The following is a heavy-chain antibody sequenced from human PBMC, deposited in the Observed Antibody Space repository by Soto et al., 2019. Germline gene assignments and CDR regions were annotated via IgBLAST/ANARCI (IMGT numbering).Heavy chain of an antibody. Sequence: PVGSLRLSCECSVFTFNPYNMNCVRHAPGKGLEWVASISTSSSYIYYAASVEGRFTVSRDNAKNSLYLQMSDLRDEDTAVYYCARGPQRAPSKKWFDRLRQGTQVTVS. CDR2: ISTSSSYI. V-gene: IGHV3-21*01. J-gene: IGHJ5*02. CDR1: VFTFNPYN. CDR3: ARGPQRAPSKKWFDR.